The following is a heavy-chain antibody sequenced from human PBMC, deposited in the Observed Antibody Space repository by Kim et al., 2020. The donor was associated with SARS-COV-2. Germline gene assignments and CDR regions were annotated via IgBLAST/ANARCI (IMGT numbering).Heavy chain of an antibody. D-gene: IGHD6-13*01. CDR3: ARDMGSSSRFDFDL. CDR1: GYSISSGYY. J-gene: IGHJ2*01. Sequence: SETLSLTCTVSGYSISSGYYWGWIRQPPGKGLEWIGSIYHSGSTYYNPSLKSRVTISVDTSKNQFSLKLSSVTAADTAVYYCARDMGSSSRFDFDLWGRG. V-gene: IGHV4-38-2*02. CDR2: IYHSGST.